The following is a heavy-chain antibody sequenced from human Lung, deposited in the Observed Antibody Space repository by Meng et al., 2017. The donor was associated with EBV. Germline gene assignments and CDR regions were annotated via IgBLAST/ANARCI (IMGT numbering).Heavy chain of an antibody. J-gene: IGHJ4*02. CDR2: IIPILGIA. Sequence: QVQLVQPGAEVKRPGASGKVSCKASGGTFSSHTISWVRQAPGQGLEWMGRIIPILGIANYAQKFQDRVTITADKSTSTAYMELSSLRSEDTAVYYCARDEGGWLTAPDYWGQGTLVTVSS. CDR3: ARDEGGWLTAPDY. D-gene: IGHD5-24*01. CDR1: GGTFSSHT. V-gene: IGHV1-69*08.